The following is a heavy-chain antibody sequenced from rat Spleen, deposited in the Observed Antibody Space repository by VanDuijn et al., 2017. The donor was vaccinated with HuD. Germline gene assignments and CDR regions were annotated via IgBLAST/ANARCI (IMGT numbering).Heavy chain of an antibody. CDR3: ATGWYLLLGPFDY. V-gene: IGHV5-25*01. J-gene: IGHJ2*01. Sequence: EVQLVESGGGLVQPGRSLKLSCAASGFTFSNYDMAWVRQAPTKGLEWIASISTGGGNTDYRDSVKGRFTISRDNAKSTLYLQMDSLRSEDTATYYCATGWYLLLGPFDYWGQGVMVTVSS. CDR1: GFTFSNYD. CDR2: ISTGGGNT. D-gene: IGHD1-12*02.